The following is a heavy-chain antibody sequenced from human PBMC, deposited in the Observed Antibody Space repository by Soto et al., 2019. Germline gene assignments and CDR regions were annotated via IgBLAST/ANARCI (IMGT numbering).Heavy chain of an antibody. V-gene: IGHV1-69*13. Sequence: ASVKVSGKASGGTFSSYTISWVRQAPGHGLEWMGGIIPIFGTANYAQKFQGRVTITADESTSTAYMELSSLRSEDTAVYYCARGQGTTHYYGMDVWGQGTTVTVSS. CDR2: IIPIFGTA. CDR1: GGTFSSYT. D-gene: IGHD1-1*01. J-gene: IGHJ6*02. CDR3: ARGQGTTHYYGMDV.